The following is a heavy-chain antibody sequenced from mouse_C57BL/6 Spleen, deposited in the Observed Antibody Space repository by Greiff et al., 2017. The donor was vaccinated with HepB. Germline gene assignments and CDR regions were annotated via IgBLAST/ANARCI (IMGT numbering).Heavy chain of an antibody. CDR1: GYTFTDYN. D-gene: IGHD1-1*01. V-gene: IGHV1-18*01. J-gene: IGHJ2*01. CDR2: INPNNGGT. CDR3: ARIFYYGSSYVLDY. Sequence: EVQLQQSGPELVKPGASVKIPCKASGYTFTDYNMDWVKQSHGKSLEWIGDINPNNGGTIYNQKFKGKATLTVDKSSSTAYMELRSLTSEDTAVYYCARIFYYGSSYVLDYWGQGTTLTVSS.